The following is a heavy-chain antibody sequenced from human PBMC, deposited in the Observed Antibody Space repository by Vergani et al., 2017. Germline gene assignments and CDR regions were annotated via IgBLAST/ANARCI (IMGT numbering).Heavy chain of an antibody. D-gene: IGHD3-10*01. CDR2: IRHDGIT. CDR3: ASLLWDYYGSGTSEEGNPVDV. V-gene: IGHV4-34*01. CDR1: GGSFNDYW. J-gene: IGHJ3*01. Sequence: QAQLQQWGAGLLKPSETLSLTCAIYGGSFNDYWWTWIRQPPGKGLEWIGEIRHDGITHYSPSLKSRVTISIDRSKNEFSLKVTSVTSADTGVYYCASLLWDYYGSGTSEEGNPVDVWGRGTLVTVS.